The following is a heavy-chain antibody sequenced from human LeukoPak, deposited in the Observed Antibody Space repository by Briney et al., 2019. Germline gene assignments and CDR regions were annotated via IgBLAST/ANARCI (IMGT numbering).Heavy chain of an antibody. CDR1: GASLSSYY. V-gene: IGHV4-59*01. CDR3: ARVGTLRFPSNWFDP. Sequence: SETLSLTCTVSGASLSSYYWSWIRQPPGKGLEWIGDIYYSGSTRYNPSLKSRVTISVDTSKNQFSLKLSSVTAADTAVYYCARVGTLRFPSNWFDPWGQGTLVTVSS. J-gene: IGHJ5*02. CDR2: IYYSGST. D-gene: IGHD3-3*01.